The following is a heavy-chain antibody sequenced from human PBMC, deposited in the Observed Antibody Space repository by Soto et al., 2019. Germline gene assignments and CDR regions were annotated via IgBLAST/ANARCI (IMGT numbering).Heavy chain of an antibody. CDR3: VRDAWEEGTENDF. D-gene: IGHD1-26*01. CDR2: IKQDGSQR. Sequence: GVSLRLSCEVSGFTFRSDWVAWVGQAPGKGLEWLANIKQDGSQRYYVDSVRGRFTISRDNSKNSVYLQMTSLRVEDTAIYYCVRDAWEEGTENDFWGQRTLVTVS. J-gene: IGHJ4*02. CDR1: GFTFRSDW. V-gene: IGHV3-7*04.